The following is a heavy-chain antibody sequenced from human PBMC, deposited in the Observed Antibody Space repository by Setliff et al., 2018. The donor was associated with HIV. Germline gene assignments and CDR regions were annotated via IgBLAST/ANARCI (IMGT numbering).Heavy chain of an antibody. CDR1: GGSISGDY. V-gene: IGHV4-59*08. D-gene: IGHD1-26*01. CDR3: AKKVAGRGWFDP. Sequence: SETLSLTCTVSGGSISGDYWSWIRQPPGRGLEWIGYINYSGTTNYNPSLKSRVTISVDTSKNQFSLNLSPVTAADTAVYFCAKKVAGRGWFDPWGQGTLVTVSS. J-gene: IGHJ5*02. CDR2: INYSGTT.